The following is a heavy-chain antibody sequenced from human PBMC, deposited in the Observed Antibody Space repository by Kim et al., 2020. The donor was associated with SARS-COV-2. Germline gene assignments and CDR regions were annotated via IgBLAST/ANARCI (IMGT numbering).Heavy chain of an antibody. CDR3: TRHLVPYSSGWNYYYYYGMDV. CDR1: GFTFSGSA. J-gene: IGHJ6*02. D-gene: IGHD6-19*01. CDR2: IRSKANSYAT. V-gene: IGHV3-73*01. Sequence: GGSLRLSCAASGFTFSGSAMHWVRQASGKGLEWVGRIRSKANSYATAYAASVKGRFTISRDDSKNTAYLQMNSLKTEDTAVYYCTRHLVPYSSGWNYYYYYGMDVWGQGTTVTVSS.